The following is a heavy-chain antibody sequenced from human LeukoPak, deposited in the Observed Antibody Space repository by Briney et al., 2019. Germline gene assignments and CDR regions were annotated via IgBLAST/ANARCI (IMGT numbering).Heavy chain of an antibody. CDR2: MNEDGSEI. D-gene: IGHD6-6*01. Sequence: GGSLRLSCAASGFTFSGYWMTWVRQAPGTGLEWVTYMNEDGSEIYYVDSVKGRFTISRDNGKNSLYLQMNSLRADDTAVYFCERGVYAFDVWGQGTMVTVSS. CDR3: ERGVYAFDV. J-gene: IGHJ3*01. V-gene: IGHV3-7*01. CDR1: GFTFSGYW.